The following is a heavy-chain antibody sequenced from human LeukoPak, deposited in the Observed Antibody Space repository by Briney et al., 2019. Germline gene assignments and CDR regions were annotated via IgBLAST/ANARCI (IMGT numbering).Heavy chain of an antibody. V-gene: IGHV3-23*01. J-gene: IGHJ4*02. Sequence: GGSLRLSCAASGFTFSSYAMSWVRQAPGKGLEWVSAISGSGGSTYYADSVKGRFTISRDNSKNTLYLQMNSLRAEDTAVYYCAKGDIRFLEPNSDFDYWGQGTLVTVSS. CDR1: GFTFSSYA. CDR2: ISGSGGST. D-gene: IGHD3-3*01. CDR3: AKGDIRFLEPNSDFDY.